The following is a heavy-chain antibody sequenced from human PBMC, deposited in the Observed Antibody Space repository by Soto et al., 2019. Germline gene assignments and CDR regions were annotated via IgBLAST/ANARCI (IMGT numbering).Heavy chain of an antibody. CDR1: GFTFSSYA. V-gene: IGHV3-23*01. J-gene: IGHJ4*02. CDR2: ISGSGGST. Sequence: PGGSLRLSCAASGFTFSSYAMSWVRQAPGKGLEWVSAISGSGGSTYYADSVKGRFTISRDNSKNTLYLQMNSLRAEDTAVYYCAKDFDHSGSYYVVRAPPGYWGQGTLVTVSS. CDR3: AKDFDHSGSYYVVRAPPGY. D-gene: IGHD1-26*01.